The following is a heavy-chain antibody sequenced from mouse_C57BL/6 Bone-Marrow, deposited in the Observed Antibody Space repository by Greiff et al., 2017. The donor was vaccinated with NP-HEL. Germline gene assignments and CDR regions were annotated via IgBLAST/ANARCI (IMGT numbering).Heavy chain of an antibody. CDR2: INPYNGGT. Sequence: EVKLQESGPVLVKPGASVKMSCKASGYTFTDYYMNWVKQSHGKSLEWIGVINPYNGGTSYNQKFKGKATLPVDKSSSTAYMELNSLTSEDSAVYYCARIWLLRYYYAMDYWGQGTSVTVSS. J-gene: IGHJ4*01. CDR3: ARIWLLRYYYAMDY. D-gene: IGHD2-3*01. CDR1: GYTFTDYY. V-gene: IGHV1-19*01.